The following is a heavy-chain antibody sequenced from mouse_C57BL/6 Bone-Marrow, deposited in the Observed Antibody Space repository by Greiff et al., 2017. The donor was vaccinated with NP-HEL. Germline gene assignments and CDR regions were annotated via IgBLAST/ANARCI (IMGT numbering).Heavy chain of an antibody. D-gene: IGHD2-4*01. J-gene: IGHJ4*01. CDR2: IYPRSGNT. CDR1: GYTFTSYG. CDR3: ARRPDYDDAMDY. Sequence: VKLMESGAELARPGASVKLSCKASGYTFTSYGISWVKQRTGQGLEWIGEIYPRSGNTYYNEKFKGKATLTADKSSSTAYMELRSLTSEDSAVYFCARRPDYDDAMDYWGQGTSVTVSS. V-gene: IGHV1-81*01.